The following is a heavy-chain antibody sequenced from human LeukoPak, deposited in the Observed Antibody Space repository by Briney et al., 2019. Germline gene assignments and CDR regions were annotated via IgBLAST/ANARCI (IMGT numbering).Heavy chain of an antibody. Sequence: ASVKVSCKASGGTFSSYAISWVRQAPGQGLEWMGRIIPILGIANYAQKFQGRVTITADKSTSTAYMELSSLRSEDTAVYYCARGVGDTAMAQDYWGQGTLVTVSS. J-gene: IGHJ4*02. CDR2: IIPILGIA. D-gene: IGHD5-18*01. CDR1: GGTFSSYA. V-gene: IGHV1-69*04. CDR3: ARGVGDTAMAQDY.